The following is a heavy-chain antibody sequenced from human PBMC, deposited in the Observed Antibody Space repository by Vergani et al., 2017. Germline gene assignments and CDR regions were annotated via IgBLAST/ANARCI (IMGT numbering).Heavy chain of an antibody. D-gene: IGHD3-9*01. J-gene: IGHJ3*02. CDR3: ATGEGLDTGQYVLRYFDWLGLGAFDI. CDR2: INPNSGGT. CDR1: GYTFTGCY. V-gene: IGHV1-2*02. Sequence: QVQLVQSGAEVKKPGASVKVSCKASGYTFTGCYMHWVRQAPGQGLEWMGWINPNSGGTNYAQKFQGRVTMTRDTSISTAYMELSRLRSDDTAVYYCATGEGLDTGQYVLRYFDWLGLGAFDIWGQGTMVTVSS.